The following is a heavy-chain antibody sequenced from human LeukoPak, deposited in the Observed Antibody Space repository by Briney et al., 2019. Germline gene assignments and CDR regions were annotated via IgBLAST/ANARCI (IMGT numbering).Heavy chain of an antibody. Sequence: GGSLRLSCAASGFTFSSYSMNWARQAPGKGLEWVSSISSSSSYIYYADSVKGRFTISRDNAKNSLYLQMNSLRAEDTAVYYCARDPSFTIYGMDVWGQGTTVTVSS. V-gene: IGHV3-21*01. J-gene: IGHJ6*02. D-gene: IGHD3-10*01. CDR1: GFTFSSYS. CDR2: ISSSSSYI. CDR3: ARDPSFTIYGMDV.